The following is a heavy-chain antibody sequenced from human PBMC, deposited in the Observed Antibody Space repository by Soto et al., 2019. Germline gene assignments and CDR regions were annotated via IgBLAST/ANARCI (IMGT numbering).Heavy chain of an antibody. J-gene: IGHJ6*02. CDR3: ARWDQHSSSSIRRGYYYYGMDV. Sequence: SETLSLTCAVYGGSFSGYYWSWIRQPPGKGLEWIGEINHSGSTNYNPSLKSRVTISVDTSKNQFSLKLSSVTAADTAVYYCARWDQHSSSSIRRGYYYYGMDVWGQGTTVTVSS. CDR2: INHSGST. D-gene: IGHD6-6*01. V-gene: IGHV4-34*01. CDR1: GGSFSGYY.